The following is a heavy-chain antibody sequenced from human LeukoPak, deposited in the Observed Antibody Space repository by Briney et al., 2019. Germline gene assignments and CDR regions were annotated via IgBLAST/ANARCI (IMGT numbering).Heavy chain of an antibody. CDR2: ISSHSSTI. J-gene: IGHJ5*02. D-gene: IGHD3-10*01. V-gene: IGHV3-48*01. Sequence: QPGGSLRLYCTGSGFILSSYSMNWVRQAPGKGLEWISYISSHSSTIYYADSVRGRFTISRDNDKRSVYLQMSSLRVEDTAVYYCARDGSAGSYLNWFDPWGQGTLVTVSS. CDR3: ARDGSAGSYLNWFDP. CDR1: GFILSSYS.